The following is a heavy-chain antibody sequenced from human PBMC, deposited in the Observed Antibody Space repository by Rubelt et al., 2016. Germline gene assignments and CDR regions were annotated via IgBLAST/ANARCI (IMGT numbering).Heavy chain of an antibody. D-gene: IGHD2-2*01. CDR2: INHSGST. CDR1: GGSFSGYY. Sequence: QVQLQQWGAGLLKPSETLSLTCAVYGGSFSGYYWSWIRQPPGKGLEWIGEINHSGSTNYNPSLKSRVTISVDTSKNQFSRKLSSVTAADTAVYYCASSIVVVPAANYYYGMDVWGQGTTVTVSS. CDR3: ASSIVVVPAANYYYGMDV. J-gene: IGHJ6*02. V-gene: IGHV4-34*01.